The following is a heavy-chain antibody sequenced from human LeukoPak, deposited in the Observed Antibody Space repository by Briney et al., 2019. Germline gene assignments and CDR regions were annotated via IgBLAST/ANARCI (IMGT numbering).Heavy chain of an antibody. D-gene: IGHD2-15*01. J-gene: IGHJ5*02. CDR3: ARDPKTKRIDWFDP. V-gene: IGHV3-21*01. CDR1: GFTFSSYS. Sequence: PGGSLRLSCAASGFTFSSYSMNWVRQAPGKGLEWVSSISSSSSYIYYADSVKGRFTISRDNAKNSLYLQMNSLRAEDTAVYYCARDPKTKRIDWFDPWGQGTLVTVSS. CDR2: ISSSSSYI.